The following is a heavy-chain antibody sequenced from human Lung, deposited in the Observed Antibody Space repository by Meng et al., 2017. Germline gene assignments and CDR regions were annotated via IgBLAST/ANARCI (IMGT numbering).Heavy chain of an antibody. CDR3: ARGPTTMAHDFDY. D-gene: IGHD4-11*01. Sequence: QVQLERGGAGLLNPPEALSLACVVSGGCFSDYYWSWIRRPPGKGLEWIGEINHSGSTTYNPSLESRATISVDTSQNNLSLKLISVTAADSAVYSCARGPTTMAHDFDYWGQGTLVTVSS. V-gene: IGHV4-34*01. J-gene: IGHJ4*02. CDR1: GGCFSDYY. CDR2: INHSGST.